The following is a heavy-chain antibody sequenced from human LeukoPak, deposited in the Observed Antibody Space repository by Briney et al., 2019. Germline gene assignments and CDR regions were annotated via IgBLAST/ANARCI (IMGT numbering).Heavy chain of an antibody. D-gene: IGHD3-3*02. CDR2: IYSGGIT. J-gene: IGHJ4*02. CDR3: ARRNSISFYFDY. Sequence: GGSLRLSCAASGFTFSSYSMNWVRQAPGKGLEWVSVIYSGGITYYADSVKGRFTISRDNSKNTLYLQMNSLRAEDTAVYYCARRNSISFYFDYWGQGTLVTVSS. V-gene: IGHV3-53*01. CDR1: GFTFSSYS.